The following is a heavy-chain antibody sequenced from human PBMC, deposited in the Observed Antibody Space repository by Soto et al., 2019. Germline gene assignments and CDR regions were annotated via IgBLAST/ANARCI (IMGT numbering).Heavy chain of an antibody. CDR3: ARAHPPYYDILTGGYYYGMDV. J-gene: IGHJ6*02. Sequence: PSQTLSLTCAISGDSVSSNSAAWNWIRQSPSRGLEWLGRTYYRSKWYNDYAVSVKSRITINPDTSKNQFSLQLNSVTPEDTAVYYCARAHPPYYDILTGGYYYGMDVWGQGTTVTVSS. D-gene: IGHD3-9*01. CDR2: TYYRSKWYN. V-gene: IGHV6-1*01. CDR1: GDSVSSNSAA.